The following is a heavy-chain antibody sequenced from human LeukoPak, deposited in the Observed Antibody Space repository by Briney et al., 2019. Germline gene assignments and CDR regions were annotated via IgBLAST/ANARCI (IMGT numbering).Heavy chain of an antibody. CDR2: IRYDGTIR. D-gene: IGHD6-19*01. V-gene: IGHV3-30*02. J-gene: IGHJ4*02. CDR1: GFSLSNYG. CDR3: AKNPDSSGWKFFDY. Sequence: GGSLRLSCAASGFSLSNYGLHWVRQAPGKGLEWVSFIRYDGTIRYYADSVKGRFTISRDNSNNTLYLQMNGLRADGTAVYYCAKNPDSSGWKFFDYWGQGTLVTVSS.